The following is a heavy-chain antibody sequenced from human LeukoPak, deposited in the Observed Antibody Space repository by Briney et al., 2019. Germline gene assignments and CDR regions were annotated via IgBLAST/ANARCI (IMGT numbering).Heavy chain of an antibody. Sequence: SQTLSLTCAVSGGSISSGGYSWSWIRQPQGKGLEWIGYIYHSGSTYYNPSLKSRVTISVDRSKNQFSLKLSSVTAADTAVYYCARGYPGRTWGQGTLVTVSS. V-gene: IGHV4-30-2*01. CDR3: ARGYPGRT. CDR1: GGSISSGGYS. D-gene: IGHD1-1*01. CDR2: IYHSGST. J-gene: IGHJ5*02.